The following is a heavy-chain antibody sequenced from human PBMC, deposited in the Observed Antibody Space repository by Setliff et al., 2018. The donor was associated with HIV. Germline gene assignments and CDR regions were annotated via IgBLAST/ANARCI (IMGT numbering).Heavy chain of an antibody. D-gene: IGHD3-16*01. CDR3: ARLGIMITFGGVSDDY. CDR2: IYHSGST. J-gene: IGHJ4*02. Sequence: PSETLSLTCTVSGGSISSSNWWSWVRQPPGKGLEWIGEIYHSGSTNYNPSLKSRVTISVDKSKNQFSLKLSSVTAADTAVYYCARLGIMITFGGVSDDYWGQGTLVTVSS. CDR1: GGSISSSNW. V-gene: IGHV4-4*02.